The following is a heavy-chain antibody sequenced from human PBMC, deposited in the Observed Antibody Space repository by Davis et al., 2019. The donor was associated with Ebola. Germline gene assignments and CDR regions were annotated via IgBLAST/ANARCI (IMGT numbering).Heavy chain of an antibody. CDR2: ISYDGSNK. Sequence: PGGSLRLSCAASGFTFSSYGMHWVRQAPGKGLEWVAVISYDGSNKYYADSVKGRFTISRDNSKNTLYLQMNSLRAEDTAVYYCAKGDRSYYYYYYYYMDVWGKGTTVTVSS. V-gene: IGHV3-30*18. D-gene: IGHD1-26*01. CDR3: AKGDRSYYYYYYYYMDV. J-gene: IGHJ6*03. CDR1: GFTFSSYG.